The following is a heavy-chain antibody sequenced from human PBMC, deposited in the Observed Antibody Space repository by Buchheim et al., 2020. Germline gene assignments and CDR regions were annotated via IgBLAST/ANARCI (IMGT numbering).Heavy chain of an antibody. J-gene: IGHJ4*02. CDR1: GFTLTTYW. Sequence: VQLVESGGGVVQPGESLKLSCAASGFTLTTYWMTWVRQAPGKGLEAVANIKHDGSEKYYVDSVKGRFTISRDNAKNLVHLQMSSLRAEDTAVYYCVRDRGGYDPFDHWGQGTL. D-gene: IGHD5-12*01. CDR2: IKHDGSEK. CDR3: VRDRGGYDPFDH. V-gene: IGHV3-7*03.